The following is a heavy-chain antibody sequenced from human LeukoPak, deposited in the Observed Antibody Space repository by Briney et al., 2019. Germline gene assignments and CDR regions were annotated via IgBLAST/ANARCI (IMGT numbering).Heavy chain of an antibody. Sequence: ASVKVSCKASGYTFTGYYMHWVRQAPGQGLEWMGWINPNSGGTNYAQKFQGRVTMARDTSISTAYMEQGRVKSDDTAVYYWATVVVVPAATMAWGHWFDPWGQGTLVTVSS. V-gene: IGHV1-2*02. J-gene: IGHJ5*02. CDR2: INPNSGGT. CDR1: GYTFTGYY. CDR3: ATVVVVPAATMAWGHWFDP. D-gene: IGHD2-2*01.